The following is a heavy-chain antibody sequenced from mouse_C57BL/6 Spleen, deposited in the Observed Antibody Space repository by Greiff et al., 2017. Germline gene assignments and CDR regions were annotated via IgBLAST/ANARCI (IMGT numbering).Heavy chain of an antibody. CDR1: GFTFSDYG. V-gene: IGHV5-17*01. Sequence: EVMLVESGGGLVKPGGSLKLSCAASGFTFSDYGMHWVRQAPEKGLEWVAYISSGSSTIYYADTVKGRFTISRDNAKNTLFLQMTSLRSEDTAMYYCARDYDPSWFAYWGQGTLVTVSA. CDR2: ISSGSSTI. CDR3: ARDYDPSWFAY. D-gene: IGHD2-4*01. J-gene: IGHJ3*01.